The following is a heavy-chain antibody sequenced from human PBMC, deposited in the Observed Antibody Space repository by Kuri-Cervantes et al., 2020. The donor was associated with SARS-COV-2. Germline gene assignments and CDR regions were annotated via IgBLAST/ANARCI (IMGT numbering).Heavy chain of an antibody. CDR3: ARALVTMVRGVRGWFDP. Sequence: GESLKISCAASGITFSSYGMHWVRQAPGKGLEWVAFIRYDGSNKYYADPVKGRFTISRDNSKNTLYLQMNSLRAEDTAVYYCARALVTMVRGVRGWFDPWGQRTLVTVSS. V-gene: IGHV3-30*02. CDR1: GITFSSYG. D-gene: IGHD3-10*01. CDR2: IRYDGSNK. J-gene: IGHJ5*02.